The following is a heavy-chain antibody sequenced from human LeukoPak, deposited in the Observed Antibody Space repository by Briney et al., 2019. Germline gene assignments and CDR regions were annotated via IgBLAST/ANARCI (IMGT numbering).Heavy chain of an antibody. Sequence: SETLSLTCTVSGYSISSGYYWGWIRQSPGKGLEWIGSIYYSGSTYYNPSLKSRVTISVDTSKNQFSLKLSSVTAADTAVYYCARAGAYYYDSSGYYWFDYWGQGTLVTVSS. CDR3: ARAGAYYYDSSGYYWFDY. J-gene: IGHJ4*02. CDR2: IYYSGST. CDR1: GYSISSGYY. D-gene: IGHD3-22*01. V-gene: IGHV4-38-2*02.